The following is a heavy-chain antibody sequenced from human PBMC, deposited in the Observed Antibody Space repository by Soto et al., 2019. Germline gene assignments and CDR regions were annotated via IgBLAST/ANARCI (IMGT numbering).Heavy chain of an antibody. Sequence: ASVKVSCKASGYTFASYAISWVRQAPGQGLEWMGGIIPIFGTANYAQKFQGRVTITADKSTSTAYMELSSLRSEDTAVYYCARAPGDYVVYNWFDPWGQGTLVTVSS. V-gene: IGHV1-69*06. CDR1: GYTFASYA. D-gene: IGHD4-17*01. CDR3: ARAPGDYVVYNWFDP. J-gene: IGHJ5*02. CDR2: IIPIFGTA.